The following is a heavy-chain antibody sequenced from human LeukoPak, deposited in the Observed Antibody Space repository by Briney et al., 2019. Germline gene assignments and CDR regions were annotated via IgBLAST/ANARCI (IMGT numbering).Heavy chain of an antibody. CDR2: ISYDGSNK. Sequence: GGSLRLSCAASGFTFDSYALHWVRQAPGKGLEWVALISYDGSNKYYGDSVKGRFTISRDNSNNTLYLQMNSLRAEDTAVYYCAKIHSSGYYSLVYGLDVWGQGTTVTVS. V-gene: IGHV3-30-3*02. CDR1: GFTFDSYA. J-gene: IGHJ6*02. D-gene: IGHD3-22*01. CDR3: AKIHSSGYYSLVYGLDV.